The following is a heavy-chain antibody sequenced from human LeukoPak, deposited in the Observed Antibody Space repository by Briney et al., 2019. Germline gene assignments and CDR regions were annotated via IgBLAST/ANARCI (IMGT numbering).Heavy chain of an antibody. CDR2: INPNSGGT. CDR3: ARGSGRQQLWFDP. Sequence: ASVKVSCKASGYTVTGQYMHWVRQAPGQGLEWMGWINPNSGGTNYAQKFQGRVTMARDTSISTAYMELSSLRSDDTAVYYCARGSGRQQLWFDPWGQGTLVTVSS. J-gene: IGHJ5*02. V-gene: IGHV1-2*02. CDR1: GYTVTGQY. D-gene: IGHD6-13*01.